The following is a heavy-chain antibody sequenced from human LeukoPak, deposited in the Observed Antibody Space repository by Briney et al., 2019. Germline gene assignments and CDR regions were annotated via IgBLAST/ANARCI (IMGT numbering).Heavy chain of an antibody. D-gene: IGHD2-2*01. CDR2: ISSSGSTI. CDR3: ARVACSSTSCTWYFDY. CDR1: GFTFSSYE. Sequence: GGSLRLSCAASGFTFSSYEMNWVRQAPGKGLEWVSYISSSGSTIYYADSVKGRFTISRDNAKNSLYLQMNSLRAEDTAVYYCARVACSSTSCTWYFDYWGQGTLVTVSS. V-gene: IGHV3-48*03. J-gene: IGHJ4*02.